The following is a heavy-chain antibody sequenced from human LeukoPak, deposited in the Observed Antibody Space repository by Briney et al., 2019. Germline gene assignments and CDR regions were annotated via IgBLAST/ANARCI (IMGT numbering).Heavy chain of an antibody. J-gene: IGHJ5*02. V-gene: IGHV4-34*01. D-gene: IGHD2-15*01. CDR1: GWSFIGYY. CDR2: INHSGST. CDR3: ARVGYCSGGSCPSYILPGWFDP. Sequence: PSETLSLTRPGNGWSFIGYYWSWIRQPPWRGVEWIGEINHSGSTNYNPFLKSRVTISVDTSKNQFSLELSSVTAADAAVYSCARVGYCSGGSCPSYILPGWFDPWGQGTLVTVSS.